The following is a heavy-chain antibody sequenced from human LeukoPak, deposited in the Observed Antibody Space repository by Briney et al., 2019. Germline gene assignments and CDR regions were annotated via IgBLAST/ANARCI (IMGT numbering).Heavy chain of an antibody. V-gene: IGHV3-23*01. CDR2: ISGSGGST. CDR1: GFTFSSYA. J-gene: IGHJ4*02. CDR3: AKDKGAAAVFFDYSDY. D-gene: IGHD6-13*01. Sequence: GGSLRLSCAASGFTFSSYAMSWVRQAPGKGLEWVSAISGSGGSTYYADSVKGRFTISRDNSKNTLYLQMNSLRAEDTAVYYCAKDKGAAAVFFDYSDYCGQGTLVTVSS.